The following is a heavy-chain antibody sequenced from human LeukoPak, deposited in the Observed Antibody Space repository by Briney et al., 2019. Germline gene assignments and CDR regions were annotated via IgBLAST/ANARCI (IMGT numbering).Heavy chain of an antibody. CDR3: ARLWIVATWFDA. CDR1: NGSLTSDSYY. Sequence: SETLSLTCTVSNGSLTSDSYYWAWVRPPPGKGLEWIGTIFYSGKTYYSASLKGRVTVSLDTSKKNFSLRLSSVTAADTAVYYCARLWIVATWFDAWGQGALVTVSS. CDR2: IFYSGKT. V-gene: IGHV4-39*02. D-gene: IGHD2-2*03. J-gene: IGHJ5*02.